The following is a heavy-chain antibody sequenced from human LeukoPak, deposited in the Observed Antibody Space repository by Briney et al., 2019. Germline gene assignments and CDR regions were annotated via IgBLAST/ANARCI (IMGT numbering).Heavy chain of an antibody. V-gene: IGHV1-69*05. CDR1: GGTFSSYA. J-gene: IGHJ6*03. Sequence: GASVKVSCKASGGTFSSYAISWVRQAPGQGLEWMGRIIHIFGTANYAQKFQGRVTITTDESTSTAYMELSSLRSEDTAVYYCATDSSSSSGDYYYYYMDVWGKGTTVTVSS. CDR3: ATDSSSSSGDYYYYYMDV. CDR2: IIHIFGTA. D-gene: IGHD6-6*01.